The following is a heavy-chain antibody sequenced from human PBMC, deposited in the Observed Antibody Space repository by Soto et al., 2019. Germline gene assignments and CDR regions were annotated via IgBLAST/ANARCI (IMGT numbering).Heavy chain of an antibody. CDR3: AKDLVPGMSYDTSGWSPPDY. J-gene: IGHJ4*02. Sequence: QVQLVESGGGVVQPGRSLRLSCAASGFTFSPFGMHWVRQAPGKGLEWVAIISYDGSNKYYADSVKGRYNISRDNSKYTLYLQVNSLTTEDTAVYYCAKDLVPGMSYDTSGWSPPDYWGQGTPSTVAS. D-gene: IGHD3-22*01. CDR2: ISYDGSNK. CDR1: GFTFSPFG. V-gene: IGHV3-30*18.